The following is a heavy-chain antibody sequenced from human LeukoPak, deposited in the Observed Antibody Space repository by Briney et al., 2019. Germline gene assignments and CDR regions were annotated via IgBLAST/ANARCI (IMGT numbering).Heavy chain of an antibody. CDR1: GYTFTGYY. J-gene: IGHJ4*02. Sequence: VASVKVSCKASGYTFTGYYMHWVRQAPGQGLEWMGWITPNSGGTNYARKFQGRVTMTRDTSISTAHMELSRLRSDDTAVYYCARAGGYYGSGSYLSLDYWGQGTLVTVSS. CDR3: ARAGGYYGSGSYLSLDY. CDR2: ITPNSGGT. D-gene: IGHD3-10*01. V-gene: IGHV1-2*02.